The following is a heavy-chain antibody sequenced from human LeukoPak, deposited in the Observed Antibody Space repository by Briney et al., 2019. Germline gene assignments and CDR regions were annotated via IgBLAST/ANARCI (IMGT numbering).Heavy chain of an antibody. Sequence: GGSLRLSCAASGFTFCSYWMSWVRQAPGEGLEWVANIKQEGSEEVYVDSVKGRFTISRDNAKNSLFLQMNTLRAEDTAVYYCAREPYSSTWSYGMDVWGQGTTVTVSS. D-gene: IGHD6-6*01. CDR1: GFTFCSYW. CDR2: IKQEGSEE. CDR3: AREPYSSTWSYGMDV. V-gene: IGHV3-7*05. J-gene: IGHJ6*01.